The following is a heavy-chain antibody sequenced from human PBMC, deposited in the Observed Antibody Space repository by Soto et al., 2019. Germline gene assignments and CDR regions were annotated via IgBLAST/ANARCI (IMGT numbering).Heavy chain of an antibody. D-gene: IGHD6-13*01. Sequence: GGSLRLSCAASGFTFSSYAMSWVRQAPGKGLEWVSAISGSGGSTYYADSVKGRFTISRDNSKNTLYLQMNSPRAEDTAVYYCAKGGYSSSWYWFDPWGQGTLVTVSS. CDR3: AKGGYSSSWYWFDP. J-gene: IGHJ5*02. CDR1: GFTFSSYA. CDR2: ISGSGGST. V-gene: IGHV3-23*01.